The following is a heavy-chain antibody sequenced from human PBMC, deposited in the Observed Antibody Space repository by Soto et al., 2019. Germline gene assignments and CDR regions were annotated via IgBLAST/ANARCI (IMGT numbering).Heavy chain of an antibody. CDR2: IYYSGST. CDR1: GGSISSYY. CDR3: ARGGGGWPADY. D-gene: IGHD6-19*01. V-gene: IGHV4-59*08. Sequence: SETLSLTCTVSGGSISSYYWSWIRQPPGKGLEWIGYIYYSGSTNYNPSLKSRVTISVDTSKNQFSLKLSSVTAADTAVYYCARGGGGWPADYWGQGTLVTVSS. J-gene: IGHJ4*02.